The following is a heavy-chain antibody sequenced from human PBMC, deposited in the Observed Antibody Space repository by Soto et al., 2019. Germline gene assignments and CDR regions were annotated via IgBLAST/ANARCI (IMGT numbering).Heavy chain of an antibody. V-gene: IGHV5-51*01. J-gene: IGHJ6*02. CDR3: ARHLSLTTDTQHYYYYYGMDV. Sequence: XESLKVSWKGSGYSCTSYWIGWVLQMPGKGLEWMGIIYPGDSDTRYSPSFQGQVTISADKSISTAYLQWSSLKASDTAMYYCARHLSLTTDTQHYYYYYGMDVWGQGTTVTVSS. CDR1: GYSCTSYW. CDR2: IYPGDSDT. D-gene: IGHD4-17*01.